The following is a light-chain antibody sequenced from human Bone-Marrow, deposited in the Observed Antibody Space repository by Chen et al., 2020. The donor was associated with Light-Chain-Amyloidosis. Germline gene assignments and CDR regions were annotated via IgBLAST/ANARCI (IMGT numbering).Light chain of an antibody. Sequence: QSALTQPASVSGSPGQSLTISCTGTSSDVGGYNYVSWYQQHPGKAPKLMIYDVSNRPSGVSTRFSGSKSGNTASLTISGLQAEDEADYYCSSYTSSSTGVFGGGTKLTVL. CDR3: SSYTSSSTGV. V-gene: IGLV2-14*01. CDR2: DVS. J-gene: IGLJ3*02. CDR1: SSDVGGYNY.